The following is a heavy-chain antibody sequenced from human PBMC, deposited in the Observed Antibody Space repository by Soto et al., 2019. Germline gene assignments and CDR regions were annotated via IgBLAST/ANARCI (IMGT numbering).Heavy chain of an antibody. V-gene: IGHV1-2*04. J-gene: IGHJ6*02. D-gene: IGHD3-10*01. CDR3: ARDGGPAVRVRYYGMDV. CDR1: GYTFTGYY. CDR2: INPNSGGT. Sequence: QVQLVQSGAEVKKPGASVKVSCKASGYTFTGYYMHWVRQAPGQGLEWMGWINPNSGGTNYAQKFQGWVTMTRDTSISTADMELSRLRSDDTAVYYCARDGGPAVRVRYYGMDVWGQGTTVTVSS.